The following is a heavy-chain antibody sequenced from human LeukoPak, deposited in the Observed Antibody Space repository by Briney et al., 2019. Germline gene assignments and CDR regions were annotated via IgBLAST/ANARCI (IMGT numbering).Heavy chain of an antibody. V-gene: IGHV1-18*01. D-gene: IGHD6-13*01. CDR1: GYTFTSYG. CDR3: AREISGYSPGIPDY. J-gene: IGHJ4*02. Sequence: VASVKVSCKASGYTFTSYGISWVRQAPGQGLEWMGWISAYNGNTNYAQKLQGRVTMTTDTSTSTAYMELRSLRSDDPAVYYCAREISGYSPGIPDYWGQGTLVTVSS. CDR2: ISAYNGNT.